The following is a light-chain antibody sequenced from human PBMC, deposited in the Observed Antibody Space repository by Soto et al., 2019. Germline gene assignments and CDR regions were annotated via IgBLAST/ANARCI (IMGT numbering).Light chain of an antibody. J-gene: IGKJ1*01. Sequence: DIQMTQSPSTLSASVGDRVTITCRASQRISTWLAWYQQKPGKAPRLLIYKTSSLESGVPSRFSGSGSGTEFTLTISSLQPDDFATYYCQQYDISSWTFGQGTTVEI. V-gene: IGKV1-5*03. CDR1: QRISTW. CDR3: QQYDISSWT. CDR2: KTS.